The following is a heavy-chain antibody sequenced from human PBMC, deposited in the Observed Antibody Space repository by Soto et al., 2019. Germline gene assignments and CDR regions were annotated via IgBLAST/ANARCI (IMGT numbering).Heavy chain of an antibody. CDR2: IYSGGST. V-gene: IGHV3-53*01. J-gene: IGHJ4*02. D-gene: IGHD6-19*01. CDR1: WISHSSNY. CDR3: ARAAVAGSYYFDY. Sequence: GGTLRLSCAASWISHSSNYMSWVRQAPGKGLEWVSVIYSGGSTYYADSVKGRFTISRDNSKNTLYLQMNSLRAEDTAVYYCARAAVAGSYYFDYWGQGTLVTVS.